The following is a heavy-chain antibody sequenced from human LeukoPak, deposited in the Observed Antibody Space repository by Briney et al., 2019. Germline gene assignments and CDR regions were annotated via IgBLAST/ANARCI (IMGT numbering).Heavy chain of an antibody. J-gene: IGHJ5*02. CDR1: GNAFTNYY. D-gene: IGHD6-13*01. V-gene: IGHV1-46*01. CDR2: INPSAGTT. CDR3: ARDGDENSSSWSWFDP. Sequence: ASVKVSCKASGNAFTNYYMHWVRQAPGQGLEWMGIINPSAGTTTYAQKFQGRATMTRDTSTSTVYMELGSLRSEDTAVYYCARDGDENSSSWSWFDPWGQGTLVTVSS.